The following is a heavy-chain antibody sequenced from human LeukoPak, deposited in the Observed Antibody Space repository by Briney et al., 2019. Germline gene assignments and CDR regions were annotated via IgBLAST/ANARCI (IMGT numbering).Heavy chain of an antibody. CDR2: ISYDGSNK. Sequence: PGRSLRLSCADSGFTFSSYAMHWVRQAPGKGLEWVAVISYDGSNKYYADSVKGRFTISRDNSKNTLYLQMNSLRAEDTAVYYCARCAYSSSWLIDYWGQGTLVTVSS. V-gene: IGHV3-30*07. CDR1: GFTFSSYA. CDR3: ARCAYSSSWLIDY. D-gene: IGHD6-13*01. J-gene: IGHJ4*02.